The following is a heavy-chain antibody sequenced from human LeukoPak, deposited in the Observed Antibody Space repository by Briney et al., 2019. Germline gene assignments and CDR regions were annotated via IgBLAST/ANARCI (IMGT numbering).Heavy chain of an antibody. J-gene: IGHJ4*02. CDR2: IYHSGST. CDR3: ARARSYCSSTSCYREFDY. D-gene: IGHD2-2*01. CDR1: GGSISSGGYS. V-gene: IGHV4-30-2*01. Sequence: PSETLSLTCAVSGGSISSGGYSWSWIRQPPGKGLEWIGYIYHSGSTYYNPSLKSRVTISVDRSKNQFSLKLSSVTAADTAVYYCARARSYCSSTSCYREFDYWGQGTLVTASS.